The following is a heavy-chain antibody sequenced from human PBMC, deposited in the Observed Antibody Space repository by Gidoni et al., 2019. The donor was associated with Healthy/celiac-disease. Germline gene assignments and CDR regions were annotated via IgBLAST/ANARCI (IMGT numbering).Heavy chain of an antibody. D-gene: IGHD5-12*01. CDR3: AREVPQWLLFNR. V-gene: IGHV4-34*01. CDR1: GGSFSGYY. Sequence: QVQLPQWGAGLLKPSETLSPTCAVYGGSFSGYYWSWIRQPPGKGLEWIGEINHSGSTNYNPSLKSRVTISVDTSKNQFSLKLSSVTAADTAVYYCAREVPQWLLFNRWGQGTLVTVSS. J-gene: IGHJ5*02. CDR2: INHSGST.